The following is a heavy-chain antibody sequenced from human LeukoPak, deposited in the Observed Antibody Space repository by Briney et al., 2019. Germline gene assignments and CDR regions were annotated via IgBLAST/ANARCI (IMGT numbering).Heavy chain of an antibody. CDR3: ARDLVIVGADGVNAFDI. J-gene: IGHJ3*02. Sequence: SQTLSLTCAISGDSVSSNSAAWNWIRQSPSRGLEWLGRTYYRSKWYNDYAVSVKSRITINPDTSKNQFSLQLNSVTPEDTAVYYCARDLVIVGADGVNAFDIWGQGTVVTVSS. CDR2: TYYRSKWYN. CDR1: GDSVSSNSAA. V-gene: IGHV6-1*01. D-gene: IGHD1-26*01.